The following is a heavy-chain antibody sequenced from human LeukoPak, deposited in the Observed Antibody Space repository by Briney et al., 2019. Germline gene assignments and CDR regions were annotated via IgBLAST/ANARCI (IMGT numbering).Heavy chain of an antibody. Sequence: GGSLRLSCAASGFTFSDPAIHWVRQASGKGLERVGRIRGKGFSDPPAYAASVKDRFTISRDDSESTAYLQMNSLKAEDTAVYYCTVPQSGGNWFDPWGPGTQVTVSS. CDR2: IRGKGFSDPP. CDR3: TVPQSGGNWFDP. D-gene: IGHD3-16*01. V-gene: IGHV3-73*01. CDR1: GFTFSDPA. J-gene: IGHJ5*02.